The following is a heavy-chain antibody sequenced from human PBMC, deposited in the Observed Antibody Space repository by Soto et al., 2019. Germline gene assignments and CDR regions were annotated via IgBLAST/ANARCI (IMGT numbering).Heavy chain of an antibody. CDR1: GFTFSSYG. CDR3: ASSHDSSGYYYGGGAFDI. J-gene: IGHJ3*02. Sequence: QVQLVESGGGVVQPGRSLRLSCAASGFTFSSYGMHWVRQAPGKGLEWVAVIWYDGSNKYYADSVKGRFTISRDNSKNTLYLQMNSLRAEATAVYYCASSHDSSGYYYGGGAFDIWGQGTMVTVSS. D-gene: IGHD3-22*01. V-gene: IGHV3-33*01. CDR2: IWYDGSNK.